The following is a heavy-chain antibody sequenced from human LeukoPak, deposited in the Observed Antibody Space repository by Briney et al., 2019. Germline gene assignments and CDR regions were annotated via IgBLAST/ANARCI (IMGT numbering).Heavy chain of an antibody. CDR2: MNPNSGNT. Sequence: ASVKVSCKASGYTFTSYGISWVRQATGQGLEWMGWMNPNSGNTGYAQKFQGRVTMTRNTSISTAYMELSSLRSEDTAVYYCARGSVLIYYYGMDVWGQGTTVTVSS. CDR1: GYTFTSYG. D-gene: IGHD4/OR15-4a*01. V-gene: IGHV1-8*02. CDR3: ARGSVLIYYYGMDV. J-gene: IGHJ6*02.